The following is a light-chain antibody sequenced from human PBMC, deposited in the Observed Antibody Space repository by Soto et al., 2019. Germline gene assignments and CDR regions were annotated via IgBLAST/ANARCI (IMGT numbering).Light chain of an antibody. CDR1: QGISSW. CDR2: AAS. CDR3: QQANSFPVT. Sequence: DIQMTQSPASVSASIGDRVIITCRASQGISSWLAWYQQKPGKAPNLLISAASNLQSRVPSRFSGSGSGTDFNLTIDSLQPEDFATCCRQQANSFPVTFGPGTKVDI. V-gene: IGKV1-12*01. J-gene: IGKJ3*01.